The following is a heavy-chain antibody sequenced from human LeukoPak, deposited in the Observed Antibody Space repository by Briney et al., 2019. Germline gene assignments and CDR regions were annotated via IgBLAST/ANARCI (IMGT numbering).Heavy chain of an antibody. CDR1: GFTFSSYA. CDR3: AKEPLPEYCTNGVCYIQGPATWFDP. D-gene: IGHD2-8*01. J-gene: IGHJ5*02. CDR2: ISGSGGSR. Sequence: GGSLRLSCAASGFTFSSYAMSWVRQAPGKGLEWVSAISGSGGSRYYADSVKGRFTISRDNSKNTLYLQMNSLRAEDTAVYYCAKEPLPEYCTNGVCYIQGPATWFDPWGQGTLVTVSS. V-gene: IGHV3-23*01.